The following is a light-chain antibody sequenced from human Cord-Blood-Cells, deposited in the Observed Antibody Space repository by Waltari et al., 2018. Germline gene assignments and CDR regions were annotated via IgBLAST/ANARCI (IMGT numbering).Light chain of an antibody. V-gene: IGKV4-1*01. Sequence: DIVMTQSPDSLAVSLGERATINCKSSQSVLYSSNNKNYLAWYQHKPRQPPKLLIYWASTRETGVPDRFSGSGSGTDFTLTISSLQAEDVAVYYCQQYYSTPITFGQGTRLEIK. J-gene: IGKJ5*01. CDR3: QQYYSTPIT. CDR1: QSVLYSSNNKNY. CDR2: WAS.